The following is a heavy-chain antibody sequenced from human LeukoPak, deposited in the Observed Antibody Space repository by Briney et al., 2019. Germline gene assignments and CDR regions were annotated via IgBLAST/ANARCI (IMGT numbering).Heavy chain of an antibody. CDR1: GGSIRSSGDF. D-gene: IGHD2-15*01. J-gene: IGHJ3*02. CDR3: ARDCSGGSCYSVGSDAFDI. CDR2: ISNSGTT. Sequence: SQTLSLTCTVSGGSIRSSGDFWNWIRQHPGKGLEWIGYISNSGTTNYNPSLKSRVTISVDTSKNQFSLKLSSVTAADTAVYYCARDCSGGSCYSVGSDAFDIWGQGTMVTVSS. V-gene: IGHV4-31*03.